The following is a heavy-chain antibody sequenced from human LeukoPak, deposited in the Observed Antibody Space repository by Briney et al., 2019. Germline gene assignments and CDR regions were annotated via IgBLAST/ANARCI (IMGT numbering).Heavy chain of an antibody. CDR1: GGSISSYY. CDR3: ARGGDYVWGSYRYAWDY. Sequence: SETLSLTCTVSGGSISSYYWSWIRQPAGKGLEWIGRIYTSGSTNYNPSLKSRVTMSVDTSENQFSLKLSSVTAADTAVYYCARGGDYVWGSYRYAWDYWGQGTLVTVSS. J-gene: IGHJ4*02. V-gene: IGHV4-4*07. CDR2: IYTSGST. D-gene: IGHD3-16*02.